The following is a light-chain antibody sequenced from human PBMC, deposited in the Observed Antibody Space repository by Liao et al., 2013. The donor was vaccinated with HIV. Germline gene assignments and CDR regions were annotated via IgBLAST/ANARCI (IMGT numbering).Light chain of an antibody. V-gene: IGLV3-1*01. J-gene: IGLJ1*01. Sequence: SYELTQPPSVSVSPGQTAIITCSGNRLGDKYAFWYQVKPGQSPLMVMSEDTKRPSGIPERFSGSNSGNTATLTISGTQALDEADYYCQAWDSSTNYVFGTGTQVTVL. CDR2: EDT. CDR3: QAWDSSTNYV. CDR1: RLGDKY.